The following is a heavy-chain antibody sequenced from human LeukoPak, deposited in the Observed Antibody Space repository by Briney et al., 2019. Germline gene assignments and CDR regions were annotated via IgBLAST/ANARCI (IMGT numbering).Heavy chain of an antibody. Sequence: GGSLRLSCVTSGFMFSTYAMSWVRQAPGKGLEWVSIISGSGERTYYADSVRGRLTVSRDNSKNTLYLQMKSLRAEDTAVYYCVSQSYSGSDNFYFHYWGQGTLVAVSS. CDR2: ISGSGERT. J-gene: IGHJ4*02. D-gene: IGHD1-26*01. V-gene: IGHV3-23*01. CDR1: GFMFSTYA. CDR3: VSQSYSGSDNFYFHY.